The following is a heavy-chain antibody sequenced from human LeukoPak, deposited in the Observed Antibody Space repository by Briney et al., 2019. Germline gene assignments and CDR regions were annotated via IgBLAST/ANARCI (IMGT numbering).Heavy chain of an antibody. CDR1: GFTFSSYA. V-gene: IGHV3-30-3*01. CDR2: ISYDGSNK. J-gene: IGHJ5*02. CDR3: SLRFWFDP. D-gene: IGHD4-17*01. Sequence: GGSLRLSCAASGFTFSSYAMHWVRQAPGKGLEWVAVISYDGSNKYYADSVKGRFTISRDNSKNTLYLQMNSLRAEDTDVYYCSLRFWFDPWGQGTLVTVSS.